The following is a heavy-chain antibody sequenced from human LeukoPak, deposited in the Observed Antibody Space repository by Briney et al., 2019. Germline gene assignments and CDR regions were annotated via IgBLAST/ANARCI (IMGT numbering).Heavy chain of an antibody. CDR1: GFTFDDYA. CDR2: ISWNSGSI. V-gene: IGHV3-9*03. Sequence: GXXLRLSCAASGFTFDDYAMHWVRQAPGKGMEWVSGISWNSGSIVYGDSVKGRFTITRDNEKNYVYVQMNSLRAEDMALYYCAKDEFVASDFTGAFDIWGQGTMVTVSS. J-gene: IGHJ3*02. D-gene: IGHD2-8*02. CDR3: AKDEFVASDFTGAFDI.